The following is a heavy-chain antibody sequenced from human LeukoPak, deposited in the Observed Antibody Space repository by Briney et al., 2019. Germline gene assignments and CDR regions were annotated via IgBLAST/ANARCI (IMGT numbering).Heavy chain of an antibody. D-gene: IGHD3-10*01. CDR1: GFTFSSYA. V-gene: IGHV3-30*01. Sequence: GGSLRLSCAASGFTFSSYAMHWVRQAPGKGLEWVAVISYDGSNKYYADSVKGRFTISRNNSKNTLYLQMNSLRAEDTAVYYCARAGLITMVRGEPDYFDYWGQGTLVTVSS. J-gene: IGHJ4*02. CDR3: ARAGLITMVRGEPDYFDY. CDR2: ISYDGSNK.